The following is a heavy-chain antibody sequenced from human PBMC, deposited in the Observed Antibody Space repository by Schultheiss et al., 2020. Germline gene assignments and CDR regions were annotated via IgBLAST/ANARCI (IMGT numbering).Heavy chain of an antibody. CDR2: ISSNGGST. CDR1: GFTFSSYA. Sequence: GGSLRLSCSASGFTFSSYAMHWARQAQGKGLEYVSAISSNGGSTYYADSVKGRFTISRDNSKNTLYLQMSSLSAEDTAVYYCVKDRDWGIAARLKGRGSAFDYWGQGTLVTVSS. CDR3: VKDRDWGIAARLKGRGSAFDY. J-gene: IGHJ4*02. D-gene: IGHD6-6*01. V-gene: IGHV3-64D*06.